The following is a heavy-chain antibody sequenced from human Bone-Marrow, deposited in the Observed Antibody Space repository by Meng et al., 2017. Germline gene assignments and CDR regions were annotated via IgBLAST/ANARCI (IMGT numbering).Heavy chain of an antibody. J-gene: IGHJ4*02. CDR3: TRVFGDYGNYYSDY. CDR2: IRNKAYGGTV. CDR1: GFTFGDYT. D-gene: IGHD4-17*01. V-gene: IGHV3-49*04. Sequence: GGPLRLSCLTSGFTFGDYTMSWVRLAPGKGLEWIGVIRNKAYGGTVVYAASVKGRFSISRDESKGIAFLQMNSLKTEDTALYYCTRVFGDYGNYYSDYWGQGTPVTVSS.